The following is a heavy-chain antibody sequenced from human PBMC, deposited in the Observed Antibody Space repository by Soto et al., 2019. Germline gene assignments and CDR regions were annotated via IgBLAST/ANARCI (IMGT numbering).Heavy chain of an antibody. CDR3: ARVGKTSSGRAAGY. V-gene: IGHV1-18*01. CDR1: GYTFTGDG. Sequence: KRSRTTAGYTFTGDGVSWGRKETGQGLEWMGWISAYNGNTNYAQKLQGRVTMTTDTSTSTAYMELRSLRSDDTAVYYCARVGKTSSGRAAGYRGQGPLVTVSS. D-gene: IGHD6-19*01. J-gene: IGHJ4*02. CDR2: ISAYNGNT.